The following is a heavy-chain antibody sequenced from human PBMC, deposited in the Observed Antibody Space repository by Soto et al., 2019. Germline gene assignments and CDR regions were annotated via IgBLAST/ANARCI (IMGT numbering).Heavy chain of an antibody. J-gene: IGHJ5*02. D-gene: IGHD2-15*01. Sequence: QVQLVQSGAEVKKPGSSVKVSCKASGGTFSSYAISWVRQAPGQGLEWMGGIIPIFGTANYAQKVQGRVTITADKSTSTAYMELSSLRSEDTAVYYCARDLGYCSGGSCYEEGWFDPWGQGTLVTVSS. CDR1: GGTFSSYA. CDR2: IIPIFGTA. CDR3: ARDLGYCSGGSCYEEGWFDP. V-gene: IGHV1-69*06.